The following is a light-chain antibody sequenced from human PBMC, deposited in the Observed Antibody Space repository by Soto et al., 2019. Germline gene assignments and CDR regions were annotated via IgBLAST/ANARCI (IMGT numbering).Light chain of an antibody. CDR2: DVS. Sequence: ALTQPRSVSGSPGQSVTISCTGTSSDVGGYNFVSWYQHHPGKAPKLMIYDVSKRPSGVPDRFSGSKSGNTASLTISGLQAEDEADYYCCSYAGSYTWVFGGGTKLTVL. J-gene: IGLJ3*02. V-gene: IGLV2-11*01. CDR1: SSDVGGYNF. CDR3: CSYAGSYTWV.